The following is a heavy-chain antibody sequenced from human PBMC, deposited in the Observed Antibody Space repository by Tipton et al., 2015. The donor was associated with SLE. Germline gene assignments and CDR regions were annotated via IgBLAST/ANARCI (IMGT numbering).Heavy chain of an antibody. J-gene: IGHJ4*02. V-gene: IGHV3-48*03. CDR2: ISSSGSTI. D-gene: IGHD3-22*01. CDR3: ARDGGVQRYYYDSSGYYSDY. CDR1: GFTFSNYE. Sequence: SLRLSCAASGFTFSNYEMNWVRQAPGKGLEWVSYISSSGSTIYYADSVKGRFTISRDNAKNSLYLQMNSLRAEDTAVYYCARDGGVQRYYYDSSGYYSDYWGQGTLVTVSS.